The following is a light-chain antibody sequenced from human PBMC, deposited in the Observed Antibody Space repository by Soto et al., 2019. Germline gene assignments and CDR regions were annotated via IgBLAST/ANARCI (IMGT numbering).Light chain of an antibody. V-gene: IGKV1-39*01. CDR2: AAS. J-gene: IGKJ1*01. CDR1: QSISSY. CDR3: QQTYITRT. Sequence: DIQMTQSPASLSASVGARVTITCRASQSISSYLNWYQRKPGKAPKLLIYAASNLQSGVPSRFSGSGSGTDFTLTISSLQPEDFATYYCQQTYITRTFGQGTKVEIK.